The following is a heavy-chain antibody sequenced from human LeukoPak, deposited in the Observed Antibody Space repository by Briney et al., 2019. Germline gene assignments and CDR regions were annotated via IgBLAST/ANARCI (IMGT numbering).Heavy chain of an antibody. CDR1: GFTFSSYW. D-gene: IGHD3-10*01. J-gene: IGHJ3*02. V-gene: IGHV3-74*01. Sequence: GGSLRLSCAAPGFTFSSYWMHWVRQVPGKGLVWVSRINSDGSSTSYADSVKGRFTISRDNAKNTLYVQMNSLRAEDTAVYYCSTGSGHAFDIWGRGAMVTVSS. CDR2: INSDGSST. CDR3: STGSGHAFDI.